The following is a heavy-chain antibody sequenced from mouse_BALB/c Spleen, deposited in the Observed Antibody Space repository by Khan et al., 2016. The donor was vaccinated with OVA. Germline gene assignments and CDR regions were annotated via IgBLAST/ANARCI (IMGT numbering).Heavy chain of an antibody. J-gene: IGHJ3*01. Sequence: DVMLVESGGDLVKPGGSLKLSCAASGFTFSTFGMSWVRQTPDKRLEWVATISTGGSYTYYPDIVKGRFIISRDNAKNTLDLQMSSLKSEDTAMYYCTRLAYYYDSKGFAYWGQGTLVTVSA. V-gene: IGHV5-6*02. CDR1: GFTFSTFG. CDR2: ISTGGSYT. CDR3: TRLAYYYDSKGFAY. D-gene: IGHD1-1*01.